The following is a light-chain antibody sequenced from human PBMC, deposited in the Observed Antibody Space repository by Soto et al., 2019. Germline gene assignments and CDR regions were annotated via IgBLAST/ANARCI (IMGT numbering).Light chain of an antibody. CDR1: SSDVGGYNY. J-gene: IGLJ3*02. V-gene: IGLV2-8*01. CDR2: EVS. CDR3: GTWDSSLGWV. Sequence: QSVLTQPPSASGSPGQSVTISCTGTSSDVGGYNYVSWYQQHPGKAPKLMIYEVSKRPSGVPDRFSGSKSGNTASLTVSGLQAEDEADYYCGTWDSSLGWVFGGGTKLTVL.